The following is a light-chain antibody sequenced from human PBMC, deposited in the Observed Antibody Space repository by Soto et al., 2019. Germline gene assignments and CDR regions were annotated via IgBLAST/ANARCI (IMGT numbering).Light chain of an antibody. CDR1: QSVGID. CDR3: QQYTNGPPWT. V-gene: IGKV3-15*01. J-gene: IGKJ1*01. Sequence: EIVMTQSPATLSVSPGEGATLSCRASQSVGIDSAWYQQKPGQPPRLLIYAASTRATGIPARFSGSGSGTEFSLTISNLQSEDFALYHCQQYTNGPPWTFGQGTRVEIK. CDR2: AAS.